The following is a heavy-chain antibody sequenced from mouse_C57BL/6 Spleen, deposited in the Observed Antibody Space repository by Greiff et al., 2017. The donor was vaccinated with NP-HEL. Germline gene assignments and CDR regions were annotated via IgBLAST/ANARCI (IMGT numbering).Heavy chain of an antibody. CDR2: INPNNGGT. D-gene: IGHD1-1*01. CDR1: GYTFTDYN. J-gene: IGHJ1*03. V-gene: IGHV1-18*01. Sequence: EVQLQQSGPELVKPGASVKIPCKASGYTFTDYNMDWVKQSHGKSLEWIGDINPNNGGTIYNQKFKGKATLTVDKSSSTAYMELRSLTSEDTAVYYCARGDGSSYEWYFDVWGTGTTVTVSS. CDR3: ARGDGSSYEWYFDV.